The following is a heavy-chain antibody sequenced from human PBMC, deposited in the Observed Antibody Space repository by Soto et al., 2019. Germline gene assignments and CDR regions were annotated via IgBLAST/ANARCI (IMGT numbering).Heavy chain of an antibody. CDR2: VYYTGST. D-gene: IGHD6-19*01. J-gene: IGHJ4*02. Sequence: SESLSLTCTVSGGAISVSYWSWIRQSPGKGLEWLGYVYYTGSTNYSPSLRSRVSISVDTSKNEFSLRLSSVTAADTAVYFCARSVAVPGAHIDYWGQGTQVTVSS. V-gene: IGHV4-59*01. CDR3: ARSVAVPGAHIDY. CDR1: GGAISVSY.